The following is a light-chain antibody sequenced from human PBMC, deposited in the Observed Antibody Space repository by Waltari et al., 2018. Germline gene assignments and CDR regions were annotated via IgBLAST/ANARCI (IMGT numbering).Light chain of an antibody. J-gene: IGKJ3*01. Sequence: DIVMTQSPDSLAVSLGERATINCKSSQSVLYSSNNKNTLSWYQKKPGQPPKLLIYRAPTRESGVPARFSVSGSGTDFTLTISSLQAEDVAVYYCHQYYNTPFTFGPGTKVDIK. CDR2: RAP. V-gene: IGKV4-1*01. CDR3: HQYYNTPFT. CDR1: QSVLYSSNNKNT.